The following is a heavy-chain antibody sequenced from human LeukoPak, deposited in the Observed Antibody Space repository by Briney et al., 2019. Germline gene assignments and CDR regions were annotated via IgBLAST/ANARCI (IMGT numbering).Heavy chain of an antibody. Sequence: PGGSLRLSCAASGLTLSSYGMHWVRQAPGKGLEWVTFIRYDGSNKYYADSVKGRFTISRDNSMNTVNLQMNSLRPEDTAVYYCAKGGSRGTYYFDYWGRGILVTVPS. J-gene: IGHJ4*02. V-gene: IGHV3-30*02. CDR3: AKGGSRGTYYFDY. CDR1: GLTLSSYG. D-gene: IGHD1-26*01. CDR2: IRYDGSNK.